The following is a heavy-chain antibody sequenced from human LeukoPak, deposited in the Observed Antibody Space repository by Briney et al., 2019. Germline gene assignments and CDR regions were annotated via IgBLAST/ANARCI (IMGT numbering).Heavy chain of an antibody. J-gene: IGHJ4*02. V-gene: IGHV4-61*01. D-gene: IGHD6-13*01. CDR3: ARVTGYRIEDYFDY. Sequence: SETLSLTCTVSGGAISSSSYYWSWIRQPPGKGLEWIGYIYYSGSTNYNPSLKSRVTISVETSKNEFSLKLRSVTAADTAVYYCARVTGYRIEDYFDYWGQGTLVTVSS. CDR2: IYYSGST. CDR1: GGAISSSSYY.